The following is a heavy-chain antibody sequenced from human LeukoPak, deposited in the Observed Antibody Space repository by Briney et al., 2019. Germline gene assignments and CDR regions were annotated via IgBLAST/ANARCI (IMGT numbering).Heavy chain of an antibody. V-gene: IGHV1-2*02. CDR2: INPNSGGT. D-gene: IGHD2-15*01. J-gene: IGHJ4*02. Sequence: ASVKVSCKASGYTFIHNYIHWVRQAPGQGLEWMGWINPNSGGTKYAQKFQGRVTMTRDTSISTAYMELSRLRSDDTAVYYCARDMWELRLHRFDYWGQGTLVTVSS. CDR3: ARDMWELRLHRFDY. CDR1: GYTFIHNY.